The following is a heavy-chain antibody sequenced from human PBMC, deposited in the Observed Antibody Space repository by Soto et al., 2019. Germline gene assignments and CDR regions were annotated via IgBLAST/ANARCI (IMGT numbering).Heavy chain of an antibody. CDR2: MNPNSGNT. V-gene: IGHV1-8*01. CDR3: ARRRYCCGGRCARGFGNWFDP. CDR1: GYTFTSYD. J-gene: IGHJ5*02. D-gene: IGHD2-15*01. Sequence: QVQLVQSGAEVKKPGASVKVSCKASGYTFTSYDINWVRQATGQGLEWMGWMNPNSGNTGYAQKFQGRVTMTRNTTINAAYRELSSLRSDDTAVYYCARRRYCCGGRCARGFGNWFDPWGQGPLVTVSS.